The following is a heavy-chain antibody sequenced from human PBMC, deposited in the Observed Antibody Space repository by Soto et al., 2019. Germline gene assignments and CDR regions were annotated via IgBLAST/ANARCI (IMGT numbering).Heavy chain of an antibody. CDR3: AKGTDCGGDCYSGYFDY. CDR2: ISGSGGTT. CDR1: GFTFSNYA. V-gene: IGHV3-23*01. D-gene: IGHD2-21*02. J-gene: IGHJ4*02. Sequence: EVQLLESGGGLVQPGGSLRLSCAASGFTFSNYAIYWVRQAPGKGLEWVSAISGSGGTTYYADSVQGRFTISRDNSKNTLYMQMNSLRGEDTALYCCAKGTDCGGDCYSGYFDYWGQGTLVTVSS.